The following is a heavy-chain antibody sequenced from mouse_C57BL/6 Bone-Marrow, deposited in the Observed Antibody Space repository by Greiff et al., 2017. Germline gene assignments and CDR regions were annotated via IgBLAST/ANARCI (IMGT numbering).Heavy chain of an antibody. J-gene: IGHJ2*01. CDR1: GFNIKDDY. CDR3: TTSGLRPPGDY. Sequence: VQLQQSGAELVRPGASVKLSCTASGFNIKDDYMHWVKQRPEQGLEWIGWIDPENGDTEYASKFQGKATITADTSSNTAYLQLSSLTSEDTAVYYCTTSGLRPPGDYCGQGTTLTVSS. V-gene: IGHV14-4*01. D-gene: IGHD2-4*01. CDR2: IDPENGDT.